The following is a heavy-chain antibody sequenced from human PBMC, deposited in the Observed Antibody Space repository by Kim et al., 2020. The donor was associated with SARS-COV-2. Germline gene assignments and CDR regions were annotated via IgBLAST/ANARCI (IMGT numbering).Heavy chain of an antibody. CDR1: GYTLTSYA. V-gene: IGHV1-3*01. D-gene: IGHD1-26*01. CDR2: INGGNGNT. J-gene: IGHJ6*02. CDR3: ARDLTWPRVGYGRDV. Sequence: ASVKVSCKASGYTLTSYAMHCVRQAPGQRLELMGWINGGNGNTKYSQKFQGRVTITMDISASTAYMELSSLRSEDTAVYYCARDLTWPRVGYGRDVWGQG.